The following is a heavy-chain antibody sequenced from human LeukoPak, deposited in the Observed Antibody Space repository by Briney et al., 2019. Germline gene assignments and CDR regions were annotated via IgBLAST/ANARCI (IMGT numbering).Heavy chain of an antibody. CDR1: GFTFSSYA. Sequence: GGSLRLSCAAPGFTFSSYAMHWVRQGPGKGLGWVAVISYDGSNKYYADSVKGRITISRDTSENTLNLQMNSLRAEDTAVYYCARGTTYDYDNSGYYGLDYWGQGTLVTVSS. J-gene: IGHJ4*02. D-gene: IGHD3-22*01. CDR2: ISYDGSNK. CDR3: ARGTTYDYDNSGYYGLDY. V-gene: IGHV3-30*04.